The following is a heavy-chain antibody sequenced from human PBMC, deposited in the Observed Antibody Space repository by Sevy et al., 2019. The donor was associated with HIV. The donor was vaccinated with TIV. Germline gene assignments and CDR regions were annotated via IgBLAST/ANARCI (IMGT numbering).Heavy chain of an antibody. CDR2: ISHDGINE. CDR3: ANAYSGSYSHSYLYALDV. D-gene: IGHD1-26*01. CDR1: GFSFSYYG. J-gene: IGHJ6*02. Sequence: GGSLRLSCIGSGFSFSYYGIHWVRQAPGKGLDWVALISHDGINEYYADSVKGRFNISRDNSKNTVSLEMDSLRNEDTAIYFCANAYSGSYSHSYLYALDVWGQGTTVTVSS. V-gene: IGHV3-30*18.